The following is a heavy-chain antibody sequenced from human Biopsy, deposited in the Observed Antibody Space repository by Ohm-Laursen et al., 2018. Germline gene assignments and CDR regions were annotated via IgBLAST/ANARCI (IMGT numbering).Heavy chain of an antibody. Sequence: GTLSLTCTVSGGPLNSYYWSWIRQPPGKGLEWIGYIYYSGIAANYNPSLKGRVTISVDTSKHQFSLRLTSATAADTAVYYCARDFRAGSGFLRSNNHYCGMDVWGPGTRVTVSS. J-gene: IGHJ6*02. CDR2: IYYSGIA. D-gene: IGHD5-24*01. CDR1: GGPLNSYY. CDR3: ARDFRAGSGFLRSNNHYCGMDV. V-gene: IGHV4-59*01.